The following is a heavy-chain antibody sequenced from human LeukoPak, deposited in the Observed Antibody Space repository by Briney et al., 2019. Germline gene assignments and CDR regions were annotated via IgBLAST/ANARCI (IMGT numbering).Heavy chain of an antibody. CDR2: IYPGDSDT. J-gene: IGHJ4*02. CDR3: VRQEDFGTTGAYDF. CDR1: GYRLTSYW. Sequence: GESLKISCQGSGYRLTSYWIGWVRQLPGKGLELMGVIYPGDSDTNYSPSFQDQITISADKSITTAYLHWGTLRASDTAIYYCVRQEDFGTTGAYDFWGLGTLVTVSS. V-gene: IGHV5-51*01. D-gene: IGHD2-8*02.